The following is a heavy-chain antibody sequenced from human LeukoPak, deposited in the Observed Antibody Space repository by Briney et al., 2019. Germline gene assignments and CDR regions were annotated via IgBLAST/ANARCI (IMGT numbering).Heavy chain of an antibody. D-gene: IGHD3-10*01. CDR3: ARVEADYGSGSSPYAFDI. J-gene: IGHJ3*02. CDR2: INPSGGST. V-gene: IGHV1-46*01. Sequence: ASVKVPCKASGYTFTSYYMHWVRQAPGQGLEWMGIINPSGGSTSYAQKFQGRVTMTRDTSTSTVYMELSSLRSEDTAVYYCARVEADYGSGSSPYAFDIWGQGTMVTVSS. CDR1: GYTFTSYY.